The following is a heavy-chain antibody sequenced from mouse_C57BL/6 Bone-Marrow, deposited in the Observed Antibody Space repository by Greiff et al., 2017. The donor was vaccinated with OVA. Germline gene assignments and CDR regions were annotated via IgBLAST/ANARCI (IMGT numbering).Heavy chain of an antibody. CDR3: ARESSQGLFAY. CDR2: INYDGSST. CDR1: GFTFSDYY. J-gene: IGHJ3*01. V-gene: IGHV5-16*01. D-gene: IGHD1-1*01. Sequence: EVKLVESEGGLVQPGSSMKLSCTASGFTFSDYYMAWVRQVPEKGLEWVANINYDGSSTYYLDSLKSRFIISRDNAKNILYLQMSSLKSEDTATYYCARESSQGLFAYWGQGTLVTVSA.